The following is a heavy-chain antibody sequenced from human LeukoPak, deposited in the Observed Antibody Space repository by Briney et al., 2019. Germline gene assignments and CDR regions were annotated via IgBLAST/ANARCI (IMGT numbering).Heavy chain of an antibody. V-gene: IGHV1-2*02. J-gene: IGHJ6*02. CDR2: INPNSGGT. Sequence: ASVKVSCKASGYTFTGYYVHWVRQAPGQGLEWMGWINPNSGGTNYAQKFQGRVTMTRDTSISTAYMELSRLRSDDTAVYYCASRGSSSSWAYYYGMDVWGQGTTVTVSS. CDR3: ASRGSSSSWAYYYGMDV. D-gene: IGHD6-13*01. CDR1: GYTFTGYY.